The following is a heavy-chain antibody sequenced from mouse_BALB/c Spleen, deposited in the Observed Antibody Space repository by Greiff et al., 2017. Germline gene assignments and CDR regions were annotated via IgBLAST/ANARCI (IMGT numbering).Heavy chain of an antibody. Sequence: VQLQQSGPELVRPGVSVKISCKGSGYTFTDYAMHWVKQSHAKSLEWIGVISTYYGNTNYNQKFKGKATMTVDKSSSTAYMELARLTSEDSAIYYCARFTMITRDAMDYWGQGTSVTVSS. CDR2: ISTYYGNT. V-gene: IGHV1-67*01. CDR1: GYTFTDYA. D-gene: IGHD2-4*01. J-gene: IGHJ4*01. CDR3: ARFTMITRDAMDY.